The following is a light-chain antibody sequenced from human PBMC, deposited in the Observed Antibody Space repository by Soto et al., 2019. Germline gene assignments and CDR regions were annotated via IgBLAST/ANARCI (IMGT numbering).Light chain of an antibody. Sequence: LRMTQSPSTLSGSVGDRVTITFRASQTISSWLAWYQQKPGKAPKLLIYKASTLKSGVPSRFSGSGSGTEFTLTISSLQPDDFATYYCQHYNIYSEAFGQGTKVDIK. CDR1: QTISSW. J-gene: IGKJ1*01. CDR2: KAS. CDR3: QHYNIYSEA. V-gene: IGKV1-5*03.